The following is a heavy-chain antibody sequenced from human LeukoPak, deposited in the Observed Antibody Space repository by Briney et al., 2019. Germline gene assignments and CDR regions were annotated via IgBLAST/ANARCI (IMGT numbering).Heavy chain of an antibody. V-gene: IGHV1-69*02. D-gene: IGHD2-21*02. CDR3: ARAIEAYCGGDCYAFDY. CDR1: GGTFSSYT. J-gene: IGHJ4*02. CDR2: IIPNLGIA. Sequence: SVNVSCKAPGGTFSSYTISWVRQAPGQGLEWMGRIIPNLGIANYAQKFQGRVTITADKSTRTAYMELSSLRSEDTAVYYCARAIEAYCGGDCYAFDYWGQGTLVTASS.